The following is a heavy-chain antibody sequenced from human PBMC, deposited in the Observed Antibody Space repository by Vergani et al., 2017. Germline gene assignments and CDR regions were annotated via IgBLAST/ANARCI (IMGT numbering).Heavy chain of an antibody. CDR2: IWYDGSNK. J-gene: IGHJ3*02. CDR1: GFTFSSHG. Sequence: QVQLVESEGGVVQPGRSLTLSCVASGFTFSSHGMHWVRQAPGKGLEWVAVIWYDGSNKYYGDSVKGRFTISRDNSKNTLYLQMNSLRAEDTAVYYCAKVSSDFWSGQGAFDIWGQGTMVTVSS. CDR3: AKVSSDFWSGQGAFDI. V-gene: IGHV3-33*06. D-gene: IGHD3-3*01.